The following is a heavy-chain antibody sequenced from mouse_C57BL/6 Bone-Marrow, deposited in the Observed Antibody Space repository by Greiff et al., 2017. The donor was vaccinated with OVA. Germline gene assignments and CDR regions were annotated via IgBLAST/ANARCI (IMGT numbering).Heavy chain of an antibody. J-gene: IGHJ3*01. CDR1: GYTFTSYW. V-gene: IGHV1-69*01. CDR3: ARDPPGFAY. Sequence: QVQLQQPGAELVMPGASVKLSCKASGYTFTSYWMHWVKQRPGQGLEWIGEIDPSDSYTNYNQKFKGKSTLTVDKSSSTAYMQLSSLTSEDSAVDYCARDPPGFAYWGQGTLVTVSA. CDR2: IDPSDSYT.